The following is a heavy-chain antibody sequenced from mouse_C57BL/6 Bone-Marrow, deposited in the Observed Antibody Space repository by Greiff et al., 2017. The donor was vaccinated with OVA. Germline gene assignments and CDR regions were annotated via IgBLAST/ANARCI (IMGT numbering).Heavy chain of an antibody. Sequence: VQLQQSGPGLVQPSQSLSITCTVSGFSLTSYGVHWVRQSPGKGLEWLGVIWSGGSTDYNAAFISRLSISKDNSKSQVFFKMNSLQADDTAIYYCARRITTVVAAYYAMDYWGQGTSVTVSS. CDR2: IWSGGST. D-gene: IGHD1-1*01. V-gene: IGHV2-2*01. CDR3: ARRITTVVAAYYAMDY. J-gene: IGHJ4*01. CDR1: GFSLTSYG.